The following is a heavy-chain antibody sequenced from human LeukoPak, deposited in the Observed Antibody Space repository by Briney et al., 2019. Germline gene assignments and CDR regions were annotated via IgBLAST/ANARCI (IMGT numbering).Heavy chain of an antibody. V-gene: IGHV3-23*01. CDR1: GFTFSSYA. J-gene: IGHJ4*02. D-gene: IGHD3-22*01. Sequence: GGSLRLSCAASGFTFSSYAMSWVRQAPGKGLEWVSAISGSGGSTYYADSVKGRFTISRDSSKNTLYLQMNSLRAEDTAVYYCAKVPTYYYDSSGSGDWGQGTLVTVSS. CDR2: ISGSGGST. CDR3: AKVPTYYYDSSGSGD.